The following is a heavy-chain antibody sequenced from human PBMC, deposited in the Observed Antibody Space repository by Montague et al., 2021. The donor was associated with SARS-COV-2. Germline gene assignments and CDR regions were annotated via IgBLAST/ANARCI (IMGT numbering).Heavy chain of an antibody. CDR1: GFTFNAYN. Sequence: SLRLSCAASGFTFNAYNMHWVRQAPGKGLEWVTVIWFDGTEIHYADSAKGRFAISRDNSKNTLYLQMNSLRAEDTAVYYCARGGQMATTVFDSWGQGTLVTVSS. J-gene: IGHJ4*02. V-gene: IGHV3-33*08. CDR2: IWFDGTEI. CDR3: ARGGQMATTVFDS. D-gene: IGHD5-24*01.